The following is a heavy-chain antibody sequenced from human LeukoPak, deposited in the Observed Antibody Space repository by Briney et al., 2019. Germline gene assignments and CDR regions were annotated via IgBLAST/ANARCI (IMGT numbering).Heavy chain of an antibody. Sequence: PGASLRLSCAASGFTFSSSWMHWARQAPGKGLVWVSRINTDGSRTDHADSVKGRFTISRDNAKDTLYLQMSSLRAEDTAVYYCVRGFGGRTDSWGQGTEVTVST. J-gene: IGHJ5*01. CDR1: GFTFSSSW. V-gene: IGHV3-74*01. CDR2: INTDGSRT. D-gene: IGHD2-15*01. CDR3: VRGFGGRTDS.